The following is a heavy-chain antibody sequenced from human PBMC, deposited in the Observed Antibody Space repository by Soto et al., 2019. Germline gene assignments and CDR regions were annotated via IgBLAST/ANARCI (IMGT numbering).Heavy chain of an antibody. CDR2: ISAYNGNT. J-gene: IGHJ3*02. D-gene: IGHD6-19*01. CDR1: GYTFTSYG. V-gene: IGHV1-18*01. CDR3: ARDDPLIAVAGTWVDAFDI. Sequence: ASVKVSCKASGYTFTSYGISWVRQAPGQGLEWMGWISAYNGNTNYAQKLQGRVTMTTDTSTSTAYMELRSLRSDDTAVYYCARDDPLIAVAGTWVDAFDIWGQGTMVTVSS.